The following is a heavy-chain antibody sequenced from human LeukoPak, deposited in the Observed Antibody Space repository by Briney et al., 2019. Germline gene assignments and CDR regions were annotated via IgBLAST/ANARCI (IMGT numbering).Heavy chain of an antibody. CDR2: IKQDGSEK. J-gene: IGHJ3*02. CDR1: GFTFSKHL. CDR3: ARETMMVYGDAFDI. Sequence: GGSLRLSCAASGFTFSKHLMNWVRQAPGKGLEWVANIKQDGSEKYYVDSVKGRFTISRDNAKNSLYLQMNSLRAEDTALYYCARETMMVYGDAFDIWGQGTMVTVSS. D-gene: IGHD3-22*01. V-gene: IGHV3-7*01.